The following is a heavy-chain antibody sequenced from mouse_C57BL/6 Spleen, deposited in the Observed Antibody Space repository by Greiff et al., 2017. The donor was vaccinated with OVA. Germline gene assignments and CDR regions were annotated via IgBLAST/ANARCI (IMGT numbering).Heavy chain of an antibody. CDR1: GYTFTSYW. Sequence: VQLQQTGAELVQPGASVKMSCKASGYTFTSYWITWVKQRPGQGLEWIGDIYPGSGSTNYNEKFKSKATLTVDTSSSTAYMQLSSLTSEDSAVYYCARRGSTGVGRDDWGQGTTLTVSS. V-gene: IGHV1-55*01. J-gene: IGHJ2*01. CDR3: ARRGSTGVGRDD. D-gene: IGHD1-1*01. CDR2: IYPGSGST.